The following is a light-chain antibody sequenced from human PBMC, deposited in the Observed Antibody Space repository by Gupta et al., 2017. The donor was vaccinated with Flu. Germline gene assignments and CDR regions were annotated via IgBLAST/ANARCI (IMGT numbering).Light chain of an antibody. Sequence: SRTPLFAPGETATLFCRASESSGTYLSWLQQKPGRALRLLMYHASKSSAAIPARFSGSGSGTDFTLTIISLEAEDFGISYCRQRYIWAPTFGGGTKVET. CDR2: HAS. CDR1: ESSGTY. J-gene: IGKJ4*01. V-gene: IGKV3-11*01. CDR3: RQRYIWAPT.